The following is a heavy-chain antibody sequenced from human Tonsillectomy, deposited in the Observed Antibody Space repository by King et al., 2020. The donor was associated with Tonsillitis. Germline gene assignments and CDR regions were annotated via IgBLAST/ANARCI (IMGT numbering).Heavy chain of an antibody. J-gene: IGHJ3*01. D-gene: IGHD3-16*01. CDR1: GFTLSDHY. V-gene: IGHV3-72*01. Sequence: VQLVESGGGLVQPGGSLRLSCAASGFTLSDHYMDWVRQAPGKGLEWVGRSRNKANSYITEYAASVKGRFTISRDDSKNSLYLQMNSLKTEDTAVYYCSREKGADPFDVWGQGTMVTVSS. CDR3: SREKGADPFDV. CDR2: SRNKANSYIT.